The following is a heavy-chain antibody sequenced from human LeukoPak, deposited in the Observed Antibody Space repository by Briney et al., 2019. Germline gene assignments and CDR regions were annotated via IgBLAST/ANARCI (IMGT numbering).Heavy chain of an antibody. J-gene: IGHJ6*04. CDR1: GFTCSDYS. D-gene: IGHD3-10*02. Sequence: GGSLRLSCAASGFTCSDYSMNWVRQAPGKGLEWVSYISSSGSTIYYADSVKGRFTISRDNAKNSLSLQMNSLRAEDTAVYYCAELGITMIGGVWGKGATVTVSS. V-gene: IGHV3-48*04. CDR2: ISSSGSTI. CDR3: AELGITMIGGV.